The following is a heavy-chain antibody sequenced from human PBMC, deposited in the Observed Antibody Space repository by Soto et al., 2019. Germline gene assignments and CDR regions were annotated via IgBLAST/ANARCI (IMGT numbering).Heavy chain of an antibody. Sequence: PSETLSLTCTVSGGSISSSSYYWGWIRQPPGKGLEWIGSIYYSGSTHYNPSLKSRVTISVDTSKNQFSLKLSSVTAADTAVYYCARHGDCSGGSCYSNWCDPWGQGTLVTVS. J-gene: IGHJ5*02. CDR2: IYYSGST. D-gene: IGHD2-15*01. CDR1: GGSISSSSYY. V-gene: IGHV4-39*01. CDR3: ARHGDCSGGSCYSNWCDP.